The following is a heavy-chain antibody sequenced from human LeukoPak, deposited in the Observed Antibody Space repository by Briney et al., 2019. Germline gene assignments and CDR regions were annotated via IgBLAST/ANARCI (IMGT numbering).Heavy chain of an antibody. CDR1: GFTFSSYA. V-gene: IGHV3-30-3*01. CDR2: ISYDGSNK. CDR3: ARDKWGSLYGMDV. Sequence: AGGSLRLSCAASGFTFSSYAMHWVRQAPGKGLEWVAVISYDGSNKYYADSVKGRFTISRDNSKNTLYLQMNSLRAEDTAVYYCARDKWGSLYGMDVWGQGTTVTVSS. D-gene: IGHD7-27*01. J-gene: IGHJ6*02.